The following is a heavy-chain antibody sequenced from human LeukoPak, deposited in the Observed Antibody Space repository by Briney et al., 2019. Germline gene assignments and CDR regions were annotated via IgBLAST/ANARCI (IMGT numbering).Heavy chain of an antibody. Sequence: PGGSLRLSCAASGFTFSDYYMSWIRQAPGKGLEWVSYISGSSTYTNYADSVKGRFTISRDNAKNSVYLQMMSLTAEDTAVYFCARTYCSRGSCYLDYWGQGTLVTVSS. V-gene: IGHV3-11*03. CDR3: ARTYCSRGSCYLDY. J-gene: IGHJ4*02. CDR1: GFTFSDYY. CDR2: ISGSSTYT. D-gene: IGHD2-15*01.